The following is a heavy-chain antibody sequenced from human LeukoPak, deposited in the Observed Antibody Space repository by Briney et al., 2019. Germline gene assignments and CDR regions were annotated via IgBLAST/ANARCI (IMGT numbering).Heavy chain of an antibody. CDR1: GASIRSGDYY. J-gene: IGHJ3*02. CDR2: IYDSGST. CDR3: ARDCSGGSCYGAFDI. Sequence: SQTLSLTCTVSGASIRSGDYYWSWIRQPPGKGLEWIGYIYDSGSTYYNPSLKSRITMSVDTSENRFSLKLSSVTATDTAVYYCARDCSGGSCYGAFDIWGQGTMVTVSS. D-gene: IGHD2-15*01. V-gene: IGHV4-30-4*01.